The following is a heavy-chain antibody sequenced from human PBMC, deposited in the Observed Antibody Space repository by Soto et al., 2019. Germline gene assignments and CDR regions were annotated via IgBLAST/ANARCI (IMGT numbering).Heavy chain of an antibody. CDR3: TGITWFRGMDV. D-gene: IGHD3-10*01. Sequence: XQTLSLACVISGYSVSSNSAGWNWIRQSPSRGLEWLGRTYYKSKWNNDYALSVKSRITINPDTSKNQFSLHLYSVTPEDTAVYYCTGITWFRGMDVWGQGTPVTVSS. J-gene: IGHJ6*02. CDR2: TYYKSKWNN. CDR1: GYSVSSNSAG. V-gene: IGHV6-1*01.